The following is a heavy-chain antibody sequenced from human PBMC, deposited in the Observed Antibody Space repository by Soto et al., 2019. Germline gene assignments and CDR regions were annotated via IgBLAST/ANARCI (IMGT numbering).Heavy chain of an antibody. CDR1: GPSMISYY. Sequence: PSETLSLPCNVSGPSMISYYWSWIRQPAGKGLEWIGRVYTGGNTNYSPSLKSRVTMSVYTSKSQFYLNLTSVTAADTAVYYCAREVLLSHFLLESWGKGKLVTVSA. CDR2: VYTGGNT. V-gene: IGHV4-4*07. J-gene: IGHJ1*01. D-gene: IGHD3-3*01. CDR3: AREVLLSHFLLES.